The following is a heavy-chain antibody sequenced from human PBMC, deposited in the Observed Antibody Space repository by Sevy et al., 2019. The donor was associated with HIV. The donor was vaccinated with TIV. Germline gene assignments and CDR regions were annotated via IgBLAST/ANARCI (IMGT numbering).Heavy chain of an antibody. CDR2: ISGSGGST. Sequence: GGSLRLSCAASGFTFSSHAMSWVRQAPGKGLEWVSAISGSGGSTYYADSVKGRFTISRDNSKNTLYLQMNSLRAEDTAVYYCAKASGSGWIYYYYYGMDVWGQRTTVTVSS. J-gene: IGHJ6*02. CDR3: AKASGSGWIYYYYYGMDV. V-gene: IGHV3-23*01. D-gene: IGHD6-19*01. CDR1: GFTFSSHA.